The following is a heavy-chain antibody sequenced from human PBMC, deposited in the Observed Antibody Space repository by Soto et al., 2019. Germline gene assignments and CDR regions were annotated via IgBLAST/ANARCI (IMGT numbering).Heavy chain of an antibody. CDR1: GYTKTGNY. CDR3: ARDLDSSGWYAHFDY. CDR2: INPNSGGT. J-gene: IGHJ4*02. D-gene: IGHD6-19*01. V-gene: IGHV1-2*04. Sequence: ASVKVSCKASGYTKTGNYMHWVRQAPEQGLEWMGWINPNSGGTNYAQKFQGWVTMTRDTSISTAYMELSRLRSDDTAVYYCARDLDSSGWYAHFDYWGQGTLVTVSS.